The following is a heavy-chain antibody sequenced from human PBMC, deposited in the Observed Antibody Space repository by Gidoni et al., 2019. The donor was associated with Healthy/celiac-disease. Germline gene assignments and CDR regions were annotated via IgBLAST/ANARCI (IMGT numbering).Heavy chain of an antibody. J-gene: IGHJ6*02. Sequence: QVQLVASGGGVVQPGRSLRLSCAPPAFTFRRSAMHWVRQAPGKGLEWVAVISYDGSNKYYADSVKGRFTISRDNSKNTLYLQMNSLRAEDTAVYYCAKEGEDSSGYSYYYYYGMDVWGQGTTVTVSS. CDR1: AFTFRRSA. CDR3: AKEGEDSSGYSYYYYYGMDV. CDR2: ISYDGSNK. V-gene: IGHV3-30*18. D-gene: IGHD3-22*01.